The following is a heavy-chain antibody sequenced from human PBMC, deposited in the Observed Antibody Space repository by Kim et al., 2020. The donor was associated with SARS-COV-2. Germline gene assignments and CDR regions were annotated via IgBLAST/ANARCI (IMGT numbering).Heavy chain of an antibody. Sequence: GESLKISCKGSGYSFTSYWISWVRQMPGKGLEWMVRIDPSDSYTNYSPSFQGHVTISADKSISTAYLQWSSLTASDTAMYYCASGRRHYYDSSGYYEYWGQGTLVTVSS. D-gene: IGHD3-22*01. J-gene: IGHJ4*02. CDR3: ASGRRHYYDSSGYYEY. CDR2: IDPSDSYT. V-gene: IGHV5-10-1*01. CDR1: GYSFTSYW.